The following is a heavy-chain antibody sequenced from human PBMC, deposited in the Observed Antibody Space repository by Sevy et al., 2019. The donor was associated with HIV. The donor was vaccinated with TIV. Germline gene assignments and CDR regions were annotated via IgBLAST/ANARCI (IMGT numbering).Heavy chain of an antibody. CDR2: ISYGGRNK. CDR3: AGVVVSYCTDDLYHRFDY. Sequence: GGSLRVSCSASGFTFSSYALLWVRQAPVKGLEWVSLISYGGRNKYYSDSVKGGFAISRDESKTTLFLHLESLRTEETAIYYCAGVVVSYCTDDLYHRFDYWGRGTLVTVSS. V-gene: IGHV3-30*09. D-gene: IGHD2-8*01. CDR1: GFTFSSYA. J-gene: IGHJ4*02.